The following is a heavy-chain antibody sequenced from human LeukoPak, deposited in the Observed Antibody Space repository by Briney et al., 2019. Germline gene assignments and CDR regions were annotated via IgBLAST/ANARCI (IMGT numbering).Heavy chain of an antibody. CDR3: ARLVNYVYSDY. V-gene: IGHV4-59*11. J-gene: IGHJ4*02. CDR2: IHYDGRT. Sequence: SETLSLTCTVSGGSTSGRYWTWIRQPPGKGLEWIGYIHYDGRTNYNPSFKSRVIISLDTSNNQFSLNLKSVTAADTAAYYCARLVNYVYSDYWGEGTLVTVSS. D-gene: IGHD3-16*01. CDR1: GGSTSGRY.